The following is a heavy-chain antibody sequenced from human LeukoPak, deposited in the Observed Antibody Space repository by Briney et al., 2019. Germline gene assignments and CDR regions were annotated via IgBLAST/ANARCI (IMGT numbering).Heavy chain of an antibody. J-gene: IGHJ4*02. CDR2: ISSCNTYI. CDR3: ARGLHDYPDY. V-gene: IGHV3-21*01. CDR1: GFTFSSYN. Sequence: GGSLRLSCAASGFTFSSYNMNWVRQAPGKGLEWVSSISSCNTYIYYADSVKGRFTISRDNAKNSLYLQMNSLRAEDTAVYYCARGLHDYPDYWGQGTLVTVSS.